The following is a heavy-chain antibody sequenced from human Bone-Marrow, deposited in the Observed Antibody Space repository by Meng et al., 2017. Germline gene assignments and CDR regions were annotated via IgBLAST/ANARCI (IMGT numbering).Heavy chain of an antibody. V-gene: IGHV4-39*07. CDR1: GGSISASSFY. J-gene: IGHJ4*02. Sequence: QLQLQGAGPGMVKPSETLSLTCNVSGGSISASSFYWGWIRQAPGKGLEWIGTLHDSGSTYYNPSLKSRVTISADTSNSQFSLKLSSVTAADTAVYYCAREWGTLATAADDYWGQGTLVTVSS. CDR3: AREWGTLATAADDY. CDR2: LHDSGST. D-gene: IGHD6-13*01.